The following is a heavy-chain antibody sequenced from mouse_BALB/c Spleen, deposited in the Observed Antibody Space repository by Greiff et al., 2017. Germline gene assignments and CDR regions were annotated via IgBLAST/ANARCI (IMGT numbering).Heavy chain of an antibody. CDR2: IWSGGST. CDR1: GFSLTGYG. D-gene: IGHD2-1*01. V-gene: IGHV2-2*02. CDR3: ARGGVGNFGDY. J-gene: IGHJ2*01. Sequence: VQLQESGPGLVAPSQSLSITCTVSGFSLTGYGVNWVRQPPGKGLEWLGVIWSGGSTDYNAAFISRLSISKDNSKSQVFFKMNSLQANDTAIYYCARGGVGNFGDYWGQGTTLTVSS.